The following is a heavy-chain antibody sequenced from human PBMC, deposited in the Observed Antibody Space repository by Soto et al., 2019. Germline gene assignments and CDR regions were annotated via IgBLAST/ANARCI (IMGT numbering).Heavy chain of an antibody. V-gene: IGHV4-39*01. Sequence: PSETLSLTCTVSGGSISSSSYYWGWIRQPPGKGLEWIGSIYYSGSTYYNPSLKSRVTISVDTSKNQFSLKLSSVTAADTAVYYCARLGEVAATLTWFDPWGQGTLVTVSS. CDR2: IYYSGST. J-gene: IGHJ5*02. CDR1: GGSISSSSYY. D-gene: IGHD2-15*01. CDR3: ARLGEVAATLTWFDP.